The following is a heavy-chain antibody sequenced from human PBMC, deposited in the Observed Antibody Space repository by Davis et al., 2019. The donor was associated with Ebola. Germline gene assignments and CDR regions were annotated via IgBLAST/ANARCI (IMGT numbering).Heavy chain of an antibody. CDR2: LGTSADT. J-gene: IGHJ4*02. CDR3: ARGDGYNYWDY. Sequence: GESLKISCAASGFIFSSYVMSWVRQAPGKGLEWVSTLGTSADTYYADSVKGRFTISRDNSKNTVYLQMDSLRVEDTAVYYCARGDGYNYWDYWGQGTLVTVSS. CDR1: GFIFSSYV. D-gene: IGHD5-24*01. V-gene: IGHV3-23*01.